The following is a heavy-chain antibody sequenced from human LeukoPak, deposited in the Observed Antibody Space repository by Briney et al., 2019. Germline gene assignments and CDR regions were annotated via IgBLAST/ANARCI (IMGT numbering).Heavy chain of an antibody. CDR3: ARKALNLGALGY. CDR1: GYTFTSYG. V-gene: IGHV1-18*01. J-gene: IGHJ4*02. D-gene: IGHD3-16*01. Sequence: ASVKVSCKASGYTFTSYGISWVRQAPGQGLEWMGWISAYNGNTNYAQKLQGRVTMTTDTSTSTAYMALRSLGSDDTAVYYCARKALNLGALGYWGQGTLVTVSS. CDR2: ISAYNGNT.